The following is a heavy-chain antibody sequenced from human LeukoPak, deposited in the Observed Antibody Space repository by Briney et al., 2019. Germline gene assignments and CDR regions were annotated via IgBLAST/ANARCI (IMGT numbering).Heavy chain of an antibody. D-gene: IGHD3-10*01. CDR3: AKHLWRDLLWFGEGYYFGY. CDR1: GFPFGNYA. J-gene: IGHJ4*02. V-gene: IGHV3-23*01. CDR2: ISGDGGNT. Sequence: GSLRLSCAASGFPFGNYAMSWVRRTPGRGLECVSAISGDGGNTYYADSVKGGFTISRDNSKNTLYLQMNSLRAEDTAVYYCAKHLWRDLLWFGEGYYFGYWGQGTLVTVSS.